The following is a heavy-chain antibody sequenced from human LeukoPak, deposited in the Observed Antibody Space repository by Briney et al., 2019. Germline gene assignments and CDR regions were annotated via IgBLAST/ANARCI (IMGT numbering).Heavy chain of an antibody. Sequence: GGSLRLSCAGSGFTFNNYAMSWVRQAPGKGLEWVSAISGSGGSTYYADSVKGRFTISRDNSKNTLYLQMNSLRAEDTAVYYCAKVRGYYYGSGSYHKDDYWGQGTLVTVSS. CDR1: GFTFNNYA. CDR3: AKVRGYYYGSGSYHKDDY. CDR2: ISGSGGST. D-gene: IGHD3-10*01. V-gene: IGHV3-23*01. J-gene: IGHJ4*02.